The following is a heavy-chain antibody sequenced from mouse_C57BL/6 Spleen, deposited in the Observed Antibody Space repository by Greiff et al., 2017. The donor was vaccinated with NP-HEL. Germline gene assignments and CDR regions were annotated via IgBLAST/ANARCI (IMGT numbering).Heavy chain of an antibody. CDR1: GYAFSSYW. V-gene: IGHV1-80*01. CDR3: ASYYGNDGFAD. D-gene: IGHD2-2*01. J-gene: IGHJ3*01. Sequence: VQLQQSGAELVKPGASVKISCKASGYAFSSYWMNWVKQRPGKGLEWIGQVYPGDGDTNYNGKFKGKATLTADTSSSTAYMQLSSLTSEESAVYFCASYYGNDGFADWGQGTLVTVAA. CDR2: VYPGDGDT.